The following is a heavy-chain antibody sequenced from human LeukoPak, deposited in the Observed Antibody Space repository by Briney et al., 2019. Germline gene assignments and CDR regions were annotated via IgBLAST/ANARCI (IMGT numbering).Heavy chain of an antibody. CDR3: AKESRYYYGSGSFSSQFDY. V-gene: IGHV3-23*01. Sequence: GGALRLSCAASGFTLSGYAMSWVRQAPGKGLEWVSTVSGSGDSTHYAHSVTGRFTSSINNYKNTLYLHMNNLRAEDTAVYYCAKESRYYYGSGSFSSQFDYWGQGNLVTVSS. J-gene: IGHJ4*02. D-gene: IGHD3-10*01. CDR1: GFTLSGYA. CDR2: VSGSGDST.